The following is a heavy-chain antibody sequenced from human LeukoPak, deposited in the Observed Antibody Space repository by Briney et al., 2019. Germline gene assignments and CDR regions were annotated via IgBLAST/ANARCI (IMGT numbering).Heavy chain of an antibody. D-gene: IGHD6-13*01. Sequence: GASVKVSCKASGGTFSSYAISWVRQAPGQGLEWMGGIIPIFGTANYAQKFQGRVTITADESTSTAYMELSSLRSEDTAVYYCARDHPTQLVRYFPLHWGQGTLVTVSS. CDR2: IIPIFGTA. CDR3: ARDHPTQLVRYFPLH. V-gene: IGHV1-69*13. J-gene: IGHJ4*02. CDR1: GGTFSSYA.